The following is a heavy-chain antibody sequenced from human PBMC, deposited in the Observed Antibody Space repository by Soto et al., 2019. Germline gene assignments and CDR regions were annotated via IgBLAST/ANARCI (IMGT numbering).Heavy chain of an antibody. D-gene: IGHD6-6*01. J-gene: IGHJ4*02. CDR2: INHSGST. Sequence: QVLLQQWGAGLLKPSETLSLTCAVYGGSFSRYYWSWIRQPPGKGLEWIGEINHSGSTNYNPSLKXXVXXSVDTSKNQFSLKLSSVTAADTAVYYCARTSRFEYWGQGTLVTVSS. V-gene: IGHV4-34*01. CDR1: GGSFSRYY. CDR3: ARTSRFEY.